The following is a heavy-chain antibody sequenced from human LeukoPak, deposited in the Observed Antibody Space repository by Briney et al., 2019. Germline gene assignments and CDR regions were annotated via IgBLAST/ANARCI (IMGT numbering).Heavy chain of an antibody. CDR1: GGSFSGYY. Sequence: SETLSLTCAVYGGSFSGYYWSWIRQPPGKGLEWIGEINHSGSTNYNPSLKSRVTISVDTSKNQFSLKLSSVTAADTAVYYCARSTPDPVVVRVNWFDPWGQGTLVTVSS. V-gene: IGHV4-34*01. CDR2: INHSGST. D-gene: IGHD2-2*01. CDR3: ARSTPDPVVVRVNWFDP. J-gene: IGHJ5*02.